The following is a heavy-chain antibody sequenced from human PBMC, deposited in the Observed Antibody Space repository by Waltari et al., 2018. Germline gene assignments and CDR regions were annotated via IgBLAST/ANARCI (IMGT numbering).Heavy chain of an antibody. CDR3: ARDQYGESFYYAMNV. J-gene: IGHJ6*02. Sequence: QEKLVESGGGVVQSGRSLRPSCAASGFSFTNYGMPWVRQAPGKGLEWVAVIWYDGSKKYYADSVKGRFDISRDNSKNTLYLQMDSLRAEDTAVYFCARDQYGESFYYAMNVWGQGTAVTVSS. D-gene: IGHD1-26*01. V-gene: IGHV3-33*01. CDR1: GFSFTNYG. CDR2: IWYDGSKK.